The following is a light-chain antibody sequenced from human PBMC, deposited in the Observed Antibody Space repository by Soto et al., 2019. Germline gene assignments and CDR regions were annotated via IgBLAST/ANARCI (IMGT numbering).Light chain of an antibody. CDR2: WAS. CDR3: QQYYETPLT. Sequence: DIVMTQSPDSLAVSLGERATINRKSSQSVLYSSSNRNYLAWYQQKPGQPPKLLIYWASTRESGVPDRFSGSGSGTDFTLTISSLQAEDVAVYYCQQYYETPLTFGGGTKVEIK. J-gene: IGKJ4*01. V-gene: IGKV4-1*01. CDR1: QSVLYSSSNRNY.